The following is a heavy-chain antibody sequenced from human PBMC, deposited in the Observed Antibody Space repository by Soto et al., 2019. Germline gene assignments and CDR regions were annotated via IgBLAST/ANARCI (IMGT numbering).Heavy chain of an antibody. D-gene: IGHD2-2*01. J-gene: IGHJ6*03. V-gene: IGHV3-11*01. CDR1: GFTFSDDY. CDR3: ARGVGYQMFSGYYYYMDV. Sequence: QVHLVESGGGLVKPGGSLRLSCAASGFTFSDDYLSWVRQAPGKGLEWVSCISSSGTTMYYADSVRGRFTISRDNAKNSLYLQVNSRRAEDTAVYYCARGVGYQMFSGYYYYMDVWGKGTTVTVSS. CDR2: ISSSGTTM.